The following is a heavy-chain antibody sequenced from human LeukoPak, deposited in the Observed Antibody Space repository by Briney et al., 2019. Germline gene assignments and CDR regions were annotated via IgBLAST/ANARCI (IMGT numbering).Heavy chain of an antibody. CDR3: ARDKRGIITGTTFDY. CDR1: GYTFTGYY. D-gene: IGHD1-7*01. Sequence: ASVKVSCKASGYTFTGYYMHWVRQAPGQGLEWMGRINPNSGGTNYAQKLQGRVTMTRDTSISTAYMELSRLRSDDTAVYYCARDKRGIITGTTFDYWGQGTLVTVSS. V-gene: IGHV1-2*06. J-gene: IGHJ4*02. CDR2: INPNSGGT.